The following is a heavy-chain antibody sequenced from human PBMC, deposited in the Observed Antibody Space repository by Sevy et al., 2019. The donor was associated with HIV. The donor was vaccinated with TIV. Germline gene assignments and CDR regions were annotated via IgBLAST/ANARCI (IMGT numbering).Heavy chain of an antibody. D-gene: IGHD4-17*01. CDR2: IKQDGSEK. Sequence: GGSLRLSCAASGFTFRNYWMSWVRQAPGKGLEWVANIKQDGSEKYYVDSVKGRFTISRDKAKNSLYLQMNSLRAEDTAVYYCASYGDYGMDVWGQGTTVTVSS. V-gene: IGHV3-7*03. CDR1: GFTFRNYW. CDR3: ASYGDYGMDV. J-gene: IGHJ6*02.